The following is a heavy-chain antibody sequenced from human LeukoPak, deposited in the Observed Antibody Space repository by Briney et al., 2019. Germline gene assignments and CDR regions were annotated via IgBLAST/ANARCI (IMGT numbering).Heavy chain of an antibody. CDR2: IYPGDSDT. CDR3: ASRGSPGAFDI. D-gene: IGHD6-13*01. J-gene: IGHJ3*02. Sequence: GESLKISCKSSGYILTSYWIGWVRQMPGKGLEWMGIIYPGDSDTRYSPSFQGQVTISADKFIRTAYLQWSSLKASDTAMYYCASRGSPGAFDIWGQGTMVTVSS. V-gene: IGHV5-51*01. CDR1: GYILTSYW.